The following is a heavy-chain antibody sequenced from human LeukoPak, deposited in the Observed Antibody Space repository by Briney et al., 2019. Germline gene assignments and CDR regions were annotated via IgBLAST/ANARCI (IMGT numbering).Heavy chain of an antibody. CDR3: ARDRYYDFWSGSHYFDY. CDR2: IIPMFGTA. Sequence: SVKVSCKASGGTFSSYAINWVRQAPGQGLEWMGGIIPMFGTANYAQKFQGRVTITADKSTSTAYMELSSLRSEDTAIYYCARDRYYDFWSGSHYFDYWGQGTLATVSS. CDR1: GGTFSSYA. J-gene: IGHJ4*02. V-gene: IGHV1-69*06. D-gene: IGHD3-3*01.